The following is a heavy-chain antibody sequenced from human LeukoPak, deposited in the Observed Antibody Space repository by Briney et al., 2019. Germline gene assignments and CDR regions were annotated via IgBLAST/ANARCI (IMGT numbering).Heavy chain of an antibody. CDR1: GYSISSGYY. Sequence: SETLSLTCAVSGYSISSGYYWGWIRQPPGKGLEWIGNIYHSGSTYYNPSLKSRVTISVDTSKNQFSLKLSSVTAADTAVYYCARQEGASIFGGNDYWGQGTLVTVSS. J-gene: IGHJ4*02. CDR2: IYHSGST. V-gene: IGHV4-38-2*01. CDR3: ARQEGASIFGGNDY. D-gene: IGHD3-3*01.